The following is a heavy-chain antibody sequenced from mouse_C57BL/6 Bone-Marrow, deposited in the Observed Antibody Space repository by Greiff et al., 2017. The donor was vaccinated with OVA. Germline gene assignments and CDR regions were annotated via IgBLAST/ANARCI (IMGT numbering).Heavy chain of an antibody. CDR3: ARRGYYGYDAGFAY. J-gene: IGHJ3*01. Sequence: VQLVESGPELVKPGASVKISCKASGYAFSSSWMNWVKQRPGKGIEWIGRIYPGDGDTNYNGKFKGKATLTADKSSSTAYMQLSSLTSEDSAVYFCARRGYYGYDAGFAYWGQGTLVTVSA. CDR1: GYAFSSSW. V-gene: IGHV1-82*01. D-gene: IGHD2-2*01. CDR2: IYPGDGDT.